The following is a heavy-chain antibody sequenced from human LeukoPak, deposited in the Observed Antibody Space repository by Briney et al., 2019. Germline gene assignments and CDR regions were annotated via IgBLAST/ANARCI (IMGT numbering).Heavy chain of an antibody. CDR2: INSDGSEK. V-gene: IGHV3-7*01. CDR1: GFPFTSHW. CDR3: AKPAAGYSSGWYDGPYYFDY. D-gene: IGHD6-19*01. J-gene: IGHJ4*02. Sequence: GVSLRLSCAASGFPFTSHWLSWFRQSPGRGLEWVAHINSDGSEKNYVDSVKGRFTISRDNARNSQFLQMNSLRAEDTAVYYCAKPAAGYSSGWYDGPYYFDYWGQGTLVTVSS.